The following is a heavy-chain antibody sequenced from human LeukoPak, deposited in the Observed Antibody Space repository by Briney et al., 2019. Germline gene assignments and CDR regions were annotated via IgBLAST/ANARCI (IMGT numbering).Heavy chain of an antibody. Sequence: ASVKVSCKASGYTFTSYVISWVRHTPGQGLEWMGWISAYNGNTNNAQKLQGRVTMTTDTSTTTAYMELRSLRSDDTAVYYCARDAITMVRGVINYYYYGMDVWGQGTTVTVSS. CDR3: ARDAITMVRGVINYYYYGMDV. V-gene: IGHV1-18*01. D-gene: IGHD3-10*01. CDR1: GYTFTSYV. J-gene: IGHJ6*02. CDR2: ISAYNGNT.